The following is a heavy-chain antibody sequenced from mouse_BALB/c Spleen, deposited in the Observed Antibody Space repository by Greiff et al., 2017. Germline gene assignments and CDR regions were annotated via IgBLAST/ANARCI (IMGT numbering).Heavy chain of an antibody. CDR2: IYPGDGDT. Sequence: QVQLQQSGAELARPGASVKLSCKASGYTFTSYWMQWVKQRPGQGLEWIGAIYPGDGDTRYTQKFKGKATLTADKSSSTAYMQLSSLASEDSAVYYCARITTDYYFDYWGQGTTLTVSS. J-gene: IGHJ2*01. V-gene: IGHV1-87*01. CDR1: GYTFTSYW. CDR3: ARITTDYYFDY. D-gene: IGHD1-1*01.